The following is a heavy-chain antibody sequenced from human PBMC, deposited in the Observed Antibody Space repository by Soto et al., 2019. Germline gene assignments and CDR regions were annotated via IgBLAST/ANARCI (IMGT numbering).Heavy chain of an antibody. J-gene: IGHJ3*02. V-gene: IGHV3-9*01. CDR1: GFTFDDYA. CDR2: ISWNSGSI. Sequence: PGGSLRLSCAASGFTFDDYAMHWVRQAPGKGLEWVSGISWNSGSIGYADSVKGRFTISRDNAKNSLYLQMNSLRAEDTALYYCAKDRSRGYSSGWYLAFDIWGQGTMVTVSS. CDR3: AKDRSRGYSSGWYLAFDI. D-gene: IGHD6-19*01.